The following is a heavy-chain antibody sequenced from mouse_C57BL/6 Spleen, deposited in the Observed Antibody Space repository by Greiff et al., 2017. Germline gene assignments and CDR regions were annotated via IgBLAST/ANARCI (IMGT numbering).Heavy chain of an antibody. V-gene: IGHV1-81*01. CDR3: ARGGMVTWAMDY. Sequence: VQLQQSGAELARPGASVKLSCKASGYTFTSYGISWVKQRTGQGLEWIGEIYPRSGNTYSNEKFKGKATLTADKSCSTAYMERRSLTYEDSAVYCCARGGMVTWAMDYWGQGTSVTVSS. J-gene: IGHJ4*01. CDR1: GYTFTSYG. CDR2: IYPRSGNT. D-gene: IGHD2-2*01.